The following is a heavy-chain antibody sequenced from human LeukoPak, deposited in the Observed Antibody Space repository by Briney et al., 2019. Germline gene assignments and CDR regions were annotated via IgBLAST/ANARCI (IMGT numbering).Heavy chain of an antibody. CDR3: ARSERYYYDSSDYYAFDY. CDR1: GFTFSRNW. J-gene: IGHJ4*02. V-gene: IGHV3-74*01. D-gene: IGHD3-22*01. Sequence: GGSLRLSCAASGFTFSRNWMHWVRQTPGKGLVWVSRINSDGSTTTYADSVKGRFTISRDNAENTLYLQMSSLRAEDTAVYFCARSERYYYDSSDYYAFDYWGQGTLVTVSS. CDR2: INSDGSTT.